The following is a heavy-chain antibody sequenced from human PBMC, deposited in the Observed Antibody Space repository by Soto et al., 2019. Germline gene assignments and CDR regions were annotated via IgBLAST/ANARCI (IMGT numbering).Heavy chain of an antibody. Sequence: GGSLRLSCTASGFTFGDYAMSWFRQAPGKGLEWVGFIRSKAYGGTTEYAASVKGRFTISRDDSKSIAYLQMNSLKTEDTAVYYCTRDRIAAAGYYYYGMDVWGQGTTVTVSS. CDR3: TRDRIAAAGYYYYGMDV. J-gene: IGHJ6*02. CDR1: GFTFGDYA. D-gene: IGHD6-13*01. V-gene: IGHV3-49*03. CDR2: IRSKAYGGTT.